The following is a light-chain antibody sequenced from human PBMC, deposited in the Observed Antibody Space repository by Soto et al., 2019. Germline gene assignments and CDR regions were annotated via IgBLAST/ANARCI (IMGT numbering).Light chain of an antibody. Sequence: LTQPRSVSGSPGQSVTISCTGTSSDVGGYNYVSWYQQHPGKAPKLMIYDVSKRPSGVPDRFSGSKSGNTASLTISGLQAEDEADYYCCSYAGSYTSNYVFGTGTKVTVL. CDR1: SSDVGGYNY. J-gene: IGLJ1*01. CDR2: DVS. V-gene: IGLV2-11*01. CDR3: CSYAGSYTSNYV.